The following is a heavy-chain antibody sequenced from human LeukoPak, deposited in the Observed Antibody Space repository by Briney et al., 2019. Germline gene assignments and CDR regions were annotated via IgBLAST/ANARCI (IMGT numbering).Heavy chain of an antibody. V-gene: IGHV5-51*01. CDR3: ARRCKDYGDYANQLPYYYYYMDV. CDR1: GYSFTSYW. J-gene: IGHJ6*03. CDR2: IYPGDSDT. D-gene: IGHD4-17*01. Sequence: PGESLKISCKGSGYSFTSYWIGWVRQMPGKGLEWMGIIYPGDSDTRYSPSFQGQVTISADKSISTAYLQWSSLKASDTAMYYCARRCKDYGDYANQLPYYYYYMDVWGKGTTVTVSS.